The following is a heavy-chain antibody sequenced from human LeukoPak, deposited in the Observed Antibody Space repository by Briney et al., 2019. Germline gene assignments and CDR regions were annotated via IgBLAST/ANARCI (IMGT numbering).Heavy chain of an antibody. CDR3: AKGSRAYYDILYFDY. CDR1: GFTFSIYG. Sequence: PGGSLRLSCAASGFTFSIYGMHWVRQAPGKGLEWVAVISYDGSNKYYADSVKGRFTISRDNSKNTLYLQMNSLRAEDTAVYYCAKGSRAYYDILYFDYWGQGTLVTVSS. J-gene: IGHJ4*02. CDR2: ISYDGSNK. V-gene: IGHV3-30*18. D-gene: IGHD3-9*01.